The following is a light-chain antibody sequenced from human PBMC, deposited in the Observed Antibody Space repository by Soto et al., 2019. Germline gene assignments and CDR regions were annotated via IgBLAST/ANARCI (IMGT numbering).Light chain of an antibody. Sequence: EVVLTQSPATLSLSPGERATLSCRASQSVSTYLAWYQQKPGQAPRLLIYVASNRATGIPARFSGSGSATDFTLTISSLEPEDFAVYYCQQRSSWITFGQGTRLEIK. V-gene: IGKV3-11*01. J-gene: IGKJ5*01. CDR1: QSVSTY. CDR3: QQRSSWIT. CDR2: VAS.